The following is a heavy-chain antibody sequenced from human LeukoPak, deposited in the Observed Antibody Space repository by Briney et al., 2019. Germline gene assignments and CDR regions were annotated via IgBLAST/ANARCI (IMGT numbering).Heavy chain of an antibody. Sequence: SETLSLTCTVSGSSISSGSYYWSWIRQPAGKGLEWIGRIYTSGSTNYNPSLKSRVTISVDTSKNQFSLKLSSVTAADTAVYYCARVGPAAAGFDPWGQGTLVTVSS. J-gene: IGHJ5*02. CDR3: ARVGPAAAGFDP. CDR2: IYTSGST. CDR1: GSSISSGSYY. D-gene: IGHD2-2*01. V-gene: IGHV4-61*02.